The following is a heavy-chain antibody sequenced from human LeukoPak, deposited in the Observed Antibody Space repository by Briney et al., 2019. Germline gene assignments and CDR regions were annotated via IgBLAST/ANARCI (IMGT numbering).Heavy chain of an antibody. Sequence: ASVKVSCKASGYSFTAYYMHWVRQAPGQGLEWMGWINPNSGGTNYAQKLQGRVTMTTDTSTSTAYMELRSLRSDDTAVYYCAFTFGGVIVMGYFDYWGQGTLVTVSS. J-gene: IGHJ4*02. CDR3: AFTFGGVIVMGYFDY. CDR1: GYSFTAYY. V-gene: IGHV1-2*02. D-gene: IGHD3-16*02. CDR2: INPNSGGT.